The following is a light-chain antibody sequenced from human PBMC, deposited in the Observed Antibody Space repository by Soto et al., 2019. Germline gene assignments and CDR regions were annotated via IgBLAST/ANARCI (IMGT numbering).Light chain of an antibody. V-gene: IGKV1-39*01. CDR3: QQSYSTPYT. Sequence: DIQMTQSPSSLSASVGDRVTITCRASQSISSYLNWYQQKPGKAPKLLIYAASSLQSGVPSRFSGSGSGTDFTLTISSLQPEDFATYYCQQSYSTPYTFDQGTKV. CDR2: AAS. J-gene: IGKJ2*01. CDR1: QSISSY.